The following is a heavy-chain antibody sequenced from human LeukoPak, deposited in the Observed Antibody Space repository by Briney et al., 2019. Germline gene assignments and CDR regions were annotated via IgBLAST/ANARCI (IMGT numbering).Heavy chain of an antibody. CDR2: IYYSGST. Sequence: KASETLSLTCTVSGGSISSYYWSWIRQPPGKGLEWIGYIYYSGSTNYNPSLKSRVTISVDTSKNQFSLKLSSVTAADTAVYYCARDGARRDSSGWSTYYFDYWGQGTLVTVSS. CDR1: GGSISSYY. V-gene: IGHV4-59*01. D-gene: IGHD6-19*01. CDR3: ARDGARRDSSGWSTYYFDY. J-gene: IGHJ4*02.